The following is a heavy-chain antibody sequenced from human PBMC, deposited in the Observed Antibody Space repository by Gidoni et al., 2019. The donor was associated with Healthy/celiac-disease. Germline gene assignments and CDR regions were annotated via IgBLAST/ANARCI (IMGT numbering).Heavy chain of an antibody. V-gene: IGHV4-59*01. CDR3: ARDRVKMHDMGDYYYYGMDV. CDR2: IYYSGST. CDR1: GGSISSYY. D-gene: IGHD3-9*01. Sequence: QVQLQESGPGLVKPSETLSLTCTVSGGSISSYYWSWIRQPPGKGLEWIGYIYYSGSTNYNPSLKSRVTISVDTSKNQFSLKLSSVTAADTAVYYCARDRVKMHDMGDYYYYGMDVWGQGTTVTVSS. J-gene: IGHJ6*02.